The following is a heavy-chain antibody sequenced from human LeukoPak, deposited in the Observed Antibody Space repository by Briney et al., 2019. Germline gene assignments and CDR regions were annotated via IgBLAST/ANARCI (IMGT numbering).Heavy chain of an antibody. Sequence: GGSLRLSCAASGFTVSSNYMSWIRQAPGKGLEWVSVIYSGGSTYYSDSVKGRFTISRDNSKNTLYLQMNSLRAEDAAVDYCSREGEAGAHPNYYYYYGMDVWGQGTTVTVSS. J-gene: IGHJ6*02. CDR3: SREGEAGAHPNYYYYYGMDV. CDR1: GFTVSSNY. CDR2: IYSGGST. V-gene: IGHV3-53*01. D-gene: IGHD1-26*01.